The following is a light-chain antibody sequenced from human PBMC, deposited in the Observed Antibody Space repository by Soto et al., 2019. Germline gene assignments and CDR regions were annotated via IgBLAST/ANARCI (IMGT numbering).Light chain of an antibody. CDR3: QQYDDSPTT. J-gene: IGKJ1*01. CDR1: QSVSSSY. Sequence: EIVLTQSPGTLSLSPGERATLSCRASQSVSSSYLAWYQQKPGQAPRLLMYAASSRATGIPDRFTGSGSGTDFTLTISRLEPEDFAVYYCQQYDDSPTTFGQGTKVEAK. V-gene: IGKV3-20*01. CDR2: AAS.